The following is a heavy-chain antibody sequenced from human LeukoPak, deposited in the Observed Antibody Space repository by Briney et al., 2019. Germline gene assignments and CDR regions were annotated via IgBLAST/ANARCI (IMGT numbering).Heavy chain of an antibody. CDR2: VYHSGTT. V-gene: IGHV4-38-2*01. CDR1: GYSITDGYY. D-gene: IGHD5-24*01. Sequence: SETLSLTCAVSGYSITDGYYWGWIRQPPGKGLEWIGTVYHSGTTYYNPSLQSRVGISADMSRNQFSLRLNSRTAADTAVYYCARGVDGYMASHAFEIWGQGTMVSVSS. J-gene: IGHJ3*02. CDR3: ARGVDGYMASHAFEI.